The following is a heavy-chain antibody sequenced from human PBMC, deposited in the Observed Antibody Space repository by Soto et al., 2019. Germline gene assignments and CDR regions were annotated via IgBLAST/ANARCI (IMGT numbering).Heavy chain of an antibody. CDR1: GFTFSSYW. CDR3: ARARITMVRGVPPVGYFDY. Sequence: GGSLRLSCAASGFTFSSYWMSWVRQAPGKGLEWVANIKQDGSEKYYVDSVKGRFTISRDNAKNSLYLQMNSLRAEDTAVYYCARARITMVRGVPPVGYFDYWGQGTLVTVSS. D-gene: IGHD3-10*01. V-gene: IGHV3-7*05. J-gene: IGHJ4*02. CDR2: IKQDGSEK.